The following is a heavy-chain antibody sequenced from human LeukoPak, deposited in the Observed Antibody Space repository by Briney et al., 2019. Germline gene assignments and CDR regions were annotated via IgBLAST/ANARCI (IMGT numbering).Heavy chain of an antibody. J-gene: IGHJ3*02. D-gene: IGHD6-19*01. CDR3: ARSWGSSGWYHDAFDI. Sequence: ASVKVSCKASGGTFSSYAISWVRQAPGQGLEWMGGIIPIFGTANYAQKFQGRVTITADESTSTAYMELSSLRSEDTAVYYCARSWGSSGWYHDAFDIWGQGTMVTVSS. V-gene: IGHV1-69*13. CDR1: GGTFSSYA. CDR2: IIPIFGTA.